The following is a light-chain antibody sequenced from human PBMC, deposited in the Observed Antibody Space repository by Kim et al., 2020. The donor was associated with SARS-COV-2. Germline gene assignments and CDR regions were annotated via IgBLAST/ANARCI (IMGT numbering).Light chain of an antibody. V-gene: IGKV3-20*01. CDR2: GAS. J-gene: IGKJ1*01. CDR1: QSVSSSY. Sequence: EIVLTQSPATLSLSPGERATLSCRASQSVSSSYLAWYQQKPGQAPRLLIYGASSRATGIPGRFSGSGSGTDFTLTISRLEPEDFAVYYCQHYGSWPCTFGQGTKVDIK. CDR3: QHYGSWPCT.